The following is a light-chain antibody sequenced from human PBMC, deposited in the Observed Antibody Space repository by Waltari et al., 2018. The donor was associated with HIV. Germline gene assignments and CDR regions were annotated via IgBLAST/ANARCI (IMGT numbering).Light chain of an antibody. J-gene: IGKJ2*01. CDR1: PGINNY. CDR3: LQYNSYPRK. CDR2: AAS. Sequence: IQITQSPSSLSASVADRVTITCRASPGINNYLDCFRHRPEKPPESLLTAASSLRGGVPSKFSGSGSGTDFTLTISSLQPEDFATYYCLQYNSYPRKFGQGTKLEI. V-gene: IGKV1-16*02.